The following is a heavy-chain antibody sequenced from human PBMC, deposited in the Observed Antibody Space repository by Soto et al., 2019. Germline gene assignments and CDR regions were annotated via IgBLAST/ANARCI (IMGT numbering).Heavy chain of an antibody. V-gene: IGHV4-39*01. D-gene: IGHD1-26*01. CDR3: ASHLYYENDESPSDF. CDR1: GDSIATNSYF. Sequence: HLRLQESGPRLVRPSETLSLTCSVSGDSIATNSYFWGWVRQPPGKGLEWIGSVFNSGSTYYNPSHNNGVTVSVDTTRNQFSLKVSAVTGADTATYFCASHLYYENDESPSDFWGQGILVTVSS. J-gene: IGHJ1*01. CDR2: VFNSGST.